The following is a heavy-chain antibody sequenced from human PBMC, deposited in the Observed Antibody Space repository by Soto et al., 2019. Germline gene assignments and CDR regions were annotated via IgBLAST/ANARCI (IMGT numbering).Heavy chain of an antibody. V-gene: IGHV1-69*01. D-gene: IGHD3-3*01. J-gene: IGHJ2*01. CDR2: IIPIYGAA. CDR3: ARDWIGAGWYFDL. Sequence: VQLVQSGAEVKKPGSSVKVSCKASGGTFSTYAISWVRQAPGQGLEWMGGIIPIYGAADSAQKFQGRLTITADESTATAYMELNSLSSEDTTVYYCARDWIGAGWYFDLWGRGTLVTVSS. CDR1: GGTFSTYA.